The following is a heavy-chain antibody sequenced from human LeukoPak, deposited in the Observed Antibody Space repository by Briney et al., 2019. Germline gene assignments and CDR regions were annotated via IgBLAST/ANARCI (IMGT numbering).Heavy chain of an antibody. CDR1: GFTFSDYY. Sequence: GGSLRLSCAASGFTFSDYYMSWIRQAPGKGLEWVSYISSSGSTIYYADSVKGRFTISRDNAKNSVYLQMNSLRAEDTAVYYCARVASGSYYGWFDPWGQGTLVTVSS. CDR2: ISSSGSTI. D-gene: IGHD1-26*01. J-gene: IGHJ5*02. CDR3: ARVASGSYYGWFDP. V-gene: IGHV3-11*04.